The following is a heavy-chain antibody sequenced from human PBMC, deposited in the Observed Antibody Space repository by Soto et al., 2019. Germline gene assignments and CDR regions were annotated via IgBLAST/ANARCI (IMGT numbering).Heavy chain of an antibody. CDR1: GGSFSGYY. V-gene: IGHV4-34*01. D-gene: IGHD6-19*01. CDR2: INHSGST. CDR3: ARKNIIAVAGKIDY. Sequence: SETLSLTCAVYGGSFSGYYWSWIRQPPGKGLEWIGEINHSGSTNYNPSLKSRVTISVDTSKNQFSLKLSSVTAADTAVYYRARKNIIAVAGKIDYWGQGTLVTVSS. J-gene: IGHJ4*02.